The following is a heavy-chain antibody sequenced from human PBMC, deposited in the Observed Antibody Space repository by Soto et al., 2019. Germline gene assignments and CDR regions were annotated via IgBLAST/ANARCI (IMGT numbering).Heavy chain of an antibody. CDR2: IIPIFGTA. CDR1: GGTLSSYA. D-gene: IGHD3-16*01. V-gene: IGHV1-69*01. CDR3: AREVMANGWFDP. J-gene: IGHJ5*02. Sequence: QVQLVQSGAEVKKPGSSVQVSCKASGGTLSSYAISWVRQAPGQGLEWMGGIIPIFGTANYAQKFQGRVTITADESTSTAYMELSSLRSEDTAVYYCAREVMANGWFDPWGQGTLVTVSS.